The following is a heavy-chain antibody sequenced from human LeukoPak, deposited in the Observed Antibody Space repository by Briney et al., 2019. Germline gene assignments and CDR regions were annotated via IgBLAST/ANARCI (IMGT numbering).Heavy chain of an antibody. J-gene: IGHJ4*02. CDR3: ARRTDIPAAGTGYYFDY. Sequence: GGSLRLSCAASGFAFSSYEMNWVRQAPGKGLEWVSYISSSGAGIYSADSVKGRFTIYRENAKNSLYLQMNSLRAEDTALYYCARRTDIPAAGTGYYFDYWGQGTLVTVSS. V-gene: IGHV3-48*03. CDR1: GFAFSSYE. D-gene: IGHD6-13*01. CDR2: ISSSGAGI.